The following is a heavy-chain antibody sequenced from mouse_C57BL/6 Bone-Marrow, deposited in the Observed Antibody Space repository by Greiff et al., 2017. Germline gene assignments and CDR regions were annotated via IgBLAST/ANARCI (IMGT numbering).Heavy chain of an antibody. V-gene: IGHV5-15*01. CDR3: ARQDYGSSYDYAMDY. CDR1: GFTFSDYG. D-gene: IGHD1-1*01. CDR2: ISNLAYSI. J-gene: IGHJ4*01. Sequence: EVQRVESGGGLVQPGGSLKLSCAASGFTFSDYGMAWVRQAPRKGPEWVAFISNLAYSIYYADTVTGRFTISRANAKNTLYLEMSSLRSEDTAMYYCARQDYGSSYDYAMDYWGQGTSVTVSS.